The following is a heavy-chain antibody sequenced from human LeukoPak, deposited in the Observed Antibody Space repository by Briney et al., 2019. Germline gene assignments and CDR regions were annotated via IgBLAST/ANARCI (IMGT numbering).Heavy chain of an antibody. Sequence: GRSLRLSCAASGFTFSSYGMHWVRQAPGKGLEWVAVIWYDGSSKYYADSVKGRFTISRDNSRNTLYLQMNSLRAEDTALYYCARDWSGVHDCWGQGTLVTVSS. D-gene: IGHD2-8*01. J-gene: IGHJ4*02. CDR1: GFTFSSYG. V-gene: IGHV3-33*08. CDR2: IWYDGSSK. CDR3: ARDWSGVHDC.